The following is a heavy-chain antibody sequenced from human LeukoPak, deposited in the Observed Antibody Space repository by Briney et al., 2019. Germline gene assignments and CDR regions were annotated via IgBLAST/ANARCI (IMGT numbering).Heavy chain of an antibody. D-gene: IGHD2/OR15-2a*01. V-gene: IGHV1-24*01. CDR2: FDPEDGET. J-gene: IGHJ4*02. CDR3: RVATSCNRDY. CDR1: GCTLTKLS. Sequence: ASVKVSSTLSGCTLTKLSMNCGRQAPGKELEWMGGFDPEDGETIYAQKFQGRVTMTEDTSTDTAYMELRSLTSEATAVYYCRVATSCNRDYWGQGTLVTVSS.